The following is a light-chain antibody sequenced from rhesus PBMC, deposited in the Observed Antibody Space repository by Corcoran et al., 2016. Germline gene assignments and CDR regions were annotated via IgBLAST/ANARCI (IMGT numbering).Light chain of an antibody. J-gene: IGKJ1*01. CDR2: AAS. CDR3: QHSYGTQWT. CDR1: ENVNNY. V-gene: IGKV1-74*01. Sequence: DIQMTQSPSSLSASVGDRVTITCRASENVNNYLHWYQQKPGKAPKLLIYAASTLQSGVPSRFSGSGSGTDYTFPSRRLQPEDVSTYYCQHSYGTQWTFGQGTKVEIK.